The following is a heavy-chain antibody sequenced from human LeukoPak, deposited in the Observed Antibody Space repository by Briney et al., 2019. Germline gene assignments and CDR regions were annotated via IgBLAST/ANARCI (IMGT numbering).Heavy chain of an antibody. J-gene: IGHJ4*02. CDR1: GGSISSYY. Sequence: PSETLYLTCTVSGGSISSYYWSWIRQPPGKGLEWIGYIYYSGSTNYNPSLKSRVTISVDTSKNQFSLKLSSVTAADTAVYYCARLPPYSSSWYFDYWGQGTLVTVSS. CDR2: IYYSGST. CDR3: ARLPPYSSSWYFDY. V-gene: IGHV4-59*12. D-gene: IGHD6-13*01.